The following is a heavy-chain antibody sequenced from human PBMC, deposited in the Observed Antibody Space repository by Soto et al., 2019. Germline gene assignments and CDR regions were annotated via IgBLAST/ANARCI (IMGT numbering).Heavy chain of an antibody. CDR3: AKDKYYHDSTGYYVFDY. D-gene: IGHD3-22*01. Sequence: SETLSLTCAVSGGSISSGGYSWSWIRQPPGKGLEWIGYIYYSGSTYYNPSLKSRVTISVDTSKNQFSLRAEDAAVYYCAKDKYYHDSTGYYVFDYWGQGTLVTVSS. CDR1: GGSISSGGYS. CDR2: IYYSGST. V-gene: IGHV4-30-4*07. J-gene: IGHJ4*02.